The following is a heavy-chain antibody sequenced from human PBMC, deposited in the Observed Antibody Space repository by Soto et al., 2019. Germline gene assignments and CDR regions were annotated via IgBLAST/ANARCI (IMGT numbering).Heavy chain of an antibody. CDR2: ISAYNGNT. CDR3: ARDLDIVASPPYFDY. J-gene: IGHJ4*02. Sequence: GASVKVSCKASGYTFTSYGISWVRHAPRQGLEWMGWISAYNGNTNYAQKLQGRVTMTTDTSTSTAYMELRSLRSDDTSVYYCARDLDIVASPPYFDYWGRGTLVSVSS. D-gene: IGHD5-12*01. V-gene: IGHV1-18*01. CDR1: GYTFTSYG.